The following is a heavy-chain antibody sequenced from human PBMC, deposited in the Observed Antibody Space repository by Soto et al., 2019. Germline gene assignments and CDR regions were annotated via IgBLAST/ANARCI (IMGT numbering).Heavy chain of an antibody. Sequence: KPSETLSLTCAVYGGSFSGYYWSWIRQPPGKGLEWIGEINHSGSTNYNPSLKSRVTISVDTSKNQFSLKLSSVTAADTAVYCCARGASRTYYYDSSGYYAWNYWGQGTLVTV. CDR2: INHSGST. J-gene: IGHJ4*02. V-gene: IGHV4-34*01. CDR3: ARGASRTYYYDSSGYYAWNY. CDR1: GGSFSGYY. D-gene: IGHD3-22*01.